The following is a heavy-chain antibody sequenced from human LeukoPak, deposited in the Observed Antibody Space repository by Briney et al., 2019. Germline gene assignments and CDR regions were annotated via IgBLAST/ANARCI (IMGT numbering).Heavy chain of an antibody. CDR3: ARVSSGSYYFDS. CDR2: IYHSGST. J-gene: IGHJ4*02. V-gene: IGHV4-4*02. D-gene: IGHD1-26*01. CDR1: GGSISSSNW. Sequence: SETLSLTCAISGGSISSSNWWSWVRQPPGKGLEWIEEIYHSGSTNYSPSLKSRVTISVDKSKNQFSLKVTSVTAADTAVYYCARVSSGSYYFDSWGQGTLVTVSS.